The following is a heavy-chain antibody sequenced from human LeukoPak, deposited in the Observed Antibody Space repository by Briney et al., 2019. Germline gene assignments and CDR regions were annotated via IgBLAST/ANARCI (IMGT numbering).Heavy chain of an antibody. D-gene: IGHD2-15*01. CDR2: INPNSGGT. Sequence: GASVKVSCKASGYTFTGYYMHWVRQAPGQGLEWMGRINPNSGGTNYAQKFQGRVTMTRDTSITTAYMELSRLMSDDTAAYYCARNSATDYYYGMDVWGQGTTVTVSS. V-gene: IGHV1-2*06. CDR3: ARNSATDYYYGMDV. CDR1: GYTFTGYY. J-gene: IGHJ6*02.